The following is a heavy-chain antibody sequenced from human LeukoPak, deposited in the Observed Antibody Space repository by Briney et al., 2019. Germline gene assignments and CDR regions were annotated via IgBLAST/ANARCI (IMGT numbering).Heavy chain of an antibody. D-gene: IGHD3-3*01. Sequence: KPGGSLRLSCAASGFTFSSYSMNWVRQAPGKGLEWVSSISSSSNYIYYADSVKGRVTISRDNAKNSLYLQMNSLRAEDTAVYYCARYYDFWSSYSSYYYMDVWGKGTTVTVSS. J-gene: IGHJ6*03. V-gene: IGHV3-21*01. CDR1: GFTFSSYS. CDR3: ARYYDFWSSYSSYYYMDV. CDR2: ISSSSNYI.